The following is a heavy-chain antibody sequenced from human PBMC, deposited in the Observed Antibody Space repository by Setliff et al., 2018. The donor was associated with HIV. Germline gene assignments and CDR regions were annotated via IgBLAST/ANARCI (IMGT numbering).Heavy chain of an antibody. V-gene: IGHV3-7*01. CDR3: ARVSIEVAGRYYHYYMDV. D-gene: IGHD6-19*01. CDR1: GFTFSRYW. Sequence: GGSLRLSCAASGFTFSRYWMTWVRQAPGKGLEWVANIQQDGSEKYYVDSVKGRFTISRDNAKNSLYLQMNSLRAEDTAVYYCARVSIEVAGRYYHYYMDVWGKGTTVTVSS. CDR2: IQQDGSEK. J-gene: IGHJ6*03.